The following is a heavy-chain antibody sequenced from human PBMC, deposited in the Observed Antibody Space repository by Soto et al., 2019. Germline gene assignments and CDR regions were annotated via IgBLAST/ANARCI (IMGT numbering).Heavy chain of an antibody. CDR3: ARGYCSGGSCYSGSFDY. V-gene: IGHV5-51*01. CDR2: IYPGDSDT. CDR1: GYSFTSYW. J-gene: IGHJ4*02. Sequence: GESLKISCKGSGYSFTSYWIGWARQMPGKGLEWMGIIYPGDSDTRYSPSFQGQVTISADKSISTAYLQWSSLKASDTAMYYCARGYCSGGSCYSGSFDYWGQGTLVTVSS. D-gene: IGHD2-15*01.